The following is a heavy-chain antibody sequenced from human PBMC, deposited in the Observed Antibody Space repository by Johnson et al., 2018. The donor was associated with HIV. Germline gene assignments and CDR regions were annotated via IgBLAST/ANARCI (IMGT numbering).Heavy chain of an antibody. D-gene: IGHD1-26*01. V-gene: IGHV3-30*18. J-gene: IGHJ3*02. CDR3: AKDEALGWELDPDAFDI. Sequence: QVQLVESGGGVVQPGRSLRLSCAASRFTFSSYGMHWVRQAPGKGLEWVAVISYDGGNKYYADSVKGRFTISRDNSKNTLYLQMNSLRAEDTAVYYCAKDEALGWELDPDAFDIWGQVTMVTVSS. CDR1: RFTFSSYG. CDR2: ISYDGGNK.